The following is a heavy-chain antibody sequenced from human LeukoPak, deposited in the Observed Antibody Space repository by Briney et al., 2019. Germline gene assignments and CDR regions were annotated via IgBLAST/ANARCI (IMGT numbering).Heavy chain of an antibody. Sequence: GGSLGLSCAASGFTFKTYTMHWVRQAPGMGLEWVSSISSSSSYIFYADSVKGRFTISRDNAKNSLYLQMNSLRAEDTAVYYCASARDEGPGDTAMVTGNLGYWGQGTLVTVSS. J-gene: IGHJ4*02. V-gene: IGHV3-21*04. CDR2: ISSSSSYI. CDR1: GFTFKTYT. D-gene: IGHD5-18*01. CDR3: ASARDEGPGDTAMVTGNLGY.